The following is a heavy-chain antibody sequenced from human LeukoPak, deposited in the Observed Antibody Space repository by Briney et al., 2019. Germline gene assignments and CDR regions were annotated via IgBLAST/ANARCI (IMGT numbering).Heavy chain of an antibody. V-gene: IGHV3-23*01. Sequence: PGGSLRLSCAASGFTFSSYVMHWVRQAPGKGLEWVSLISWDGGSTYYADSVKGRFTISRDNSKNTLYLQMNSLRAEDTAVYYCASGGLSSGYHGGYYYYYMDVWGKGTTVTISS. D-gene: IGHD3-22*01. CDR1: GFTFSSYV. J-gene: IGHJ6*03. CDR2: ISWDGGST. CDR3: ASGGLSSGYHGGYYYYYMDV.